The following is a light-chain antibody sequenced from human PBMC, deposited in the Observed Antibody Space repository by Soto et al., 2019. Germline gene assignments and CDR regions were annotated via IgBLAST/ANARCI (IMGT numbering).Light chain of an antibody. V-gene: IGKV1-5*03. CDR3: QQYNTSSFT. CDR1: QNINDW. CDR2: KAS. J-gene: IGKJ3*01. Sequence: DIQMTQSPSTLSASVGDRVTITCRASQNINDWLAWYQQKPGKAPRLLIYKASTLESGVPSRFSSSGFGTEFPLPISSRQPDDFATYYCQQYNTSSFTFGPGDNVDIK.